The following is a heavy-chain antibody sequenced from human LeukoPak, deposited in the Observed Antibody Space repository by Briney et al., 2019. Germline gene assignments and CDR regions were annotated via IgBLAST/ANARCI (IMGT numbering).Heavy chain of an antibody. CDR1: GFSFQDYT. J-gene: IGHJ4*02. V-gene: IGHV3-43*01. CDR2: ISWSGGTT. CDR3: AKERIGGSLDY. Sequence: GGSLRLSCAASGFSFQDYTMHWVRQSPGKGLEWVSQISWSGGTTYYADSVKGRFTITRDNSRNSLYLQMNSLRTEDTALYYCAKERIGGSLDYWGQGTLLTVSS. D-gene: IGHD3-10*01.